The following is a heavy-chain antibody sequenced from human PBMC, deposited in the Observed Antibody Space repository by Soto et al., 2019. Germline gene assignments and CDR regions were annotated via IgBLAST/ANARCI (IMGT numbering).Heavy chain of an antibody. D-gene: IGHD6-13*01. CDR3: TRHVGKDPSSSWSHYYYYYGMDV. CDR1: GSTFSGSA. V-gene: IGHV3-73*01. J-gene: IGHJ6*02. Sequence: PGGSLRLSCAASGSTFSGSAMHWVRQASGKGLEWVGRIRSKANSYAKAYAASVKGRFTISRDDSKNTAYLQMNSLKTEDTAVYYCTRHVGKDPSSSWSHYYYYYGMDVWGQGTTVTVSS. CDR2: IRSKANSYAK.